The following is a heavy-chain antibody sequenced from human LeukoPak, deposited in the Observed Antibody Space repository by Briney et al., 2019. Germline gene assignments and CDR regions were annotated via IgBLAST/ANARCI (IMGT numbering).Heavy chain of an antibody. Sequence: PGGSLRLSCAASGFTFSSYSMNWVRQAPGKGLEWVSYISSSSSTIYYADSVKGRFTISRDNAKNSLYLQMNSLRADDTAVYYCARDNREVRGGDCFDVWGKGTTVTVSS. CDR3: ARDNREVRGGDCFDV. D-gene: IGHD2-21*02. J-gene: IGHJ6*04. V-gene: IGHV3-48*01. CDR1: GFTFSSYS. CDR2: ISSSSSTI.